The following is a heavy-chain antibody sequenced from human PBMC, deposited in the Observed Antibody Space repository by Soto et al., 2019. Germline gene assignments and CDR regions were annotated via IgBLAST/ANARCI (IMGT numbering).Heavy chain of an antibody. CDR3: AKLHHYSSRWSEFDF. CDR2: ISGSGVST. J-gene: IGHJ4*02. D-gene: IGHD6-13*01. CDR1: GFTFSSYA. V-gene: IGHV3-23*01. Sequence: GGSLRLSCAASGFTFSSYAMSWVRQAPGKGLEWVSAISGSGVSTYYADSVKGRFTISRDNSKNTLYLQMNSLRAEDTAVYYCAKLHHYSSRWSEFDFWGQGTLVTVSS.